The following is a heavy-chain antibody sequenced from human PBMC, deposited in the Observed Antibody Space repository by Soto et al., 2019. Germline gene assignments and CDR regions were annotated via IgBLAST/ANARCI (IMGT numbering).Heavy chain of an antibody. CDR1: GFSFDDYA. J-gene: IGHJ4*02. Sequence: EVQLVESGGGLVQPGRSLRLSCAASGFSFDDYAMHWVRQAPGKGLEWVTGISWNSGTIGYADSVKGRFTISRDNAKNFLYLQMNRLRAEDTALYYCARGVWSRASGPPDSWGQGTLVTVSS. CDR3: ARGVWSRASGPPDS. D-gene: IGHD6-19*01. CDR2: ISWNSGTI. V-gene: IGHV3-9*01.